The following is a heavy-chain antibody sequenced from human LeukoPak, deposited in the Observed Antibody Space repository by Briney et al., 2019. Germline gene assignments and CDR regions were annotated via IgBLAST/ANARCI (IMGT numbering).Heavy chain of an antibody. CDR2: IRYDGSNK. Sequence: PGGSLRLSCAASGFTFSSYGMHWVRQAPGKGLEWVAFIRYDGSNKYFADSVKGRFTISRDNSKNTLYLQMNSLRAEDTAVYYCARSPYTGNDRLSLDFWGQGTLVTVSS. CDR3: ARSPYTGNDRLSLDF. J-gene: IGHJ4*02. CDR1: GFTFSSYG. D-gene: IGHD5-12*01. V-gene: IGHV3-30*02.